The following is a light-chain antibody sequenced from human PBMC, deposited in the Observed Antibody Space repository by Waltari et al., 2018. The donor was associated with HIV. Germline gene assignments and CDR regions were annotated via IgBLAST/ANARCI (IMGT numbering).Light chain of an antibody. CDR1: RSTIGSDNTY. CDR2: RNN. J-gene: IGLJ3*02. CDR3: AAWDDVLSARV. V-gene: IGLV1-47*01. Sequence: QSVLTQSPSASGTPRQRVPMACSGSRSTIGSDNTYVYWYRQLPGMTPTLLIYRNNKRPSGVPDRFSGSKSGTSASLAISGLRSEDEGDYYCAAWDDVLSARVFGGGTKLTVL.